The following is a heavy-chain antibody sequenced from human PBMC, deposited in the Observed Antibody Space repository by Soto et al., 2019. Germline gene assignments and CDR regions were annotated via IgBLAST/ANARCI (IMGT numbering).Heavy chain of an antibody. Sequence: GGSQRLSWTASGFNIGTYAMNWVRQAPGKGLEWVSGISGSGGSTYYTDSVKGRFTISRDNSKNTLYLQMNSLRAEDTAVYYCANPSITGTTVYWGQGTLVTVSS. J-gene: IGHJ4*02. D-gene: IGHD1-7*01. CDR3: ANPSITGTTVY. CDR2: ISGSGGST. V-gene: IGHV3-23*01. CDR1: GFNIGTYA.